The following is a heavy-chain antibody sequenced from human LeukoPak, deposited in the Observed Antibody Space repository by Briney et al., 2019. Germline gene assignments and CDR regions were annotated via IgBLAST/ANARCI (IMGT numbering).Heavy chain of an antibody. J-gene: IGHJ5*02. Sequence: SETLSLTCTVSGGSISSYYWSWIRQPAGKGLEWIGRIYTSGSTNYNPSLKSRVIMSVDTSKNQFSLKLSSVTAADTAVYYCARDIVVPAGTYLYNWFDPWGQGTLVTVSS. CDR3: ARDIVVPAGTYLYNWFDP. V-gene: IGHV4-4*07. CDR2: IYTSGST. CDR1: GGSISSYY. D-gene: IGHD2-2*01.